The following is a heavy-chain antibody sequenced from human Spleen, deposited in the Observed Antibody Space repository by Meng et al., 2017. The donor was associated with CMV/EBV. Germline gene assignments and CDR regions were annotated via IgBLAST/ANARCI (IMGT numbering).Heavy chain of an antibody. CDR1: GFTFSPYA. CDR3: ARDNGGGVTALFQH. J-gene: IGHJ1*01. V-gene: IGHV3-21*01. D-gene: IGHD2-2*01. Sequence: GGSLRLSCAASGFTFSPYAMNWVRQAPGKGLEWVSSISSSGTYVHYADSVKGRFTISRDNAKNSLYLQMNSLRVEDTAVYYCARDNGGGVTALFQHWGQGTPVTVSS. CDR2: ISSSGTYV.